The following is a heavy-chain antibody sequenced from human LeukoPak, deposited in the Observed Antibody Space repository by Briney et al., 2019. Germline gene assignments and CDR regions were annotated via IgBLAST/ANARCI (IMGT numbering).Heavy chain of an antibody. J-gene: IGHJ5*02. CDR3: AKNGQRGFSFDP. CDR2: IYYSGST. V-gene: IGHV4-59*12. Sequence: SETLSLTCTVSGGSISSYYWSWLRQPPGKGLEWIGYIYYSGSTNYNPSLKSRVTISVDTSKNQFSLKWYSVTAADTGLYYCAKNGQRGFSFDPWGQGTLVIVAS. CDR1: GGSISSYY. D-gene: IGHD2-8*01.